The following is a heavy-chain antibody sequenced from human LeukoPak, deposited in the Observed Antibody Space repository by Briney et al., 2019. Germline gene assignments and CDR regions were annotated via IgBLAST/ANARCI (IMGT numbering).Heavy chain of an antibody. CDR3: AREHWQVPVLFDY. CDR2: ISSSSLTI. CDR1: GFTLCHYS. J-gene: IGHJ4*02. V-gene: IGHV3-48*04. D-gene: IGHD6-19*01. Sequence: PGGSLRLSCAASGFTLCHYSVNWVRQAPGKGLEWISYISSSSLTIYYADSVKGRFTVSRANAKSSLYLQMNSLRAEATAVYYCAREHWQVPVLFDYWGQGTLVTVSS.